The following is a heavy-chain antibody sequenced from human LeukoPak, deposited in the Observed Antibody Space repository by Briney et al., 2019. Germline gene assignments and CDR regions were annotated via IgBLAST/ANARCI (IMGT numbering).Heavy chain of an antibody. Sequence: GASVKVSCKASGYTFTGYYMHWVRQAPGQGLEWMGWINPNSGGTNYAQKFQGRVTMTRDTSISTAYMELSRLRSDDTAVYYCARENIAVATAFDYWGQGTLVTVSS. V-gene: IGHV1-2*02. CDR3: ARENIAVATAFDY. D-gene: IGHD6-19*01. J-gene: IGHJ4*02. CDR2: INPNSGGT. CDR1: GYTFTGYY.